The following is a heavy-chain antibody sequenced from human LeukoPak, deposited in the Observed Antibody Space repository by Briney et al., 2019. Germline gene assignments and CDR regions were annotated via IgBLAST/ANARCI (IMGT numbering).Heavy chain of an antibody. CDR2: IYYTGNT. J-gene: IGHJ4*02. CDR3: ARLVDSGYDYRQYFDY. V-gene: IGHV4-39*01. Sequence: SETLSLTCTVSGVSISSSYSYWGWIRQPPGMGLEWIGSIYYTGNTYYNASLKSQVSISIDTSKNQFSLKLTSVTAADTAVYYCARLVDSGYDYRQYFDYWGQGTLVTVSS. CDR1: GVSISSSYSY. D-gene: IGHD5-12*01.